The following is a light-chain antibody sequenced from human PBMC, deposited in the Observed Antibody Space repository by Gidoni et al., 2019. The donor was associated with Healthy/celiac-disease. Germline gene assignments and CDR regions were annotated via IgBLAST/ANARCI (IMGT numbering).Light chain of an antibody. CDR1: SSNIGINT. CDR2: SNN. Sequence: QSVLTQPPSASGTPGQRVTISCSGSSSNIGINTVNWYQQLPGTAPKLLIYSNNQRPTGVPDRFSGYKSGTSASLAISGLQSEEEADYYCAAWDDSLNGHVVFGGGTKLTVL. J-gene: IGLJ2*01. V-gene: IGLV1-44*01. CDR3: AAWDDSLNGHVV.